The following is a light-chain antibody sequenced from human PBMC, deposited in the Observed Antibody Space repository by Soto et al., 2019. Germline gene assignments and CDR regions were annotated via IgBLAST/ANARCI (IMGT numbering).Light chain of an antibody. V-gene: IGKV3-20*01. Sequence: EIVLTQSPGTLSLSPGERATLSCRASQSVSSSYLAWYQQKTGQAPRLLIYGASSKATGIPDRFSGSESGTDFTLTISRLEPEDFAVYYCQQYGSSPATFGQGTKVDIK. CDR3: QQYGSSPAT. J-gene: IGKJ1*01. CDR1: QSVSSSY. CDR2: GAS.